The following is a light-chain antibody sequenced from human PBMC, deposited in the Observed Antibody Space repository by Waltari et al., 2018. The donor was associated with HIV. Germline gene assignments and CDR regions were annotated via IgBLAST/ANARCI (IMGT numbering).Light chain of an antibody. V-gene: IGKV1-5*03. CDR1: QSISSW. CDR2: KAS. CDR3: QQYNSYSRT. Sequence: DIQMTQSPSTLSASVGDRVTITCRASQSISSWLAWYQQKPGKAPKLLFYKASSLESGVPSSFSGSGSGTEFTLTISSLQPDDFATYYCQQYNSYSRTFGQGTKVAIK. J-gene: IGKJ1*01.